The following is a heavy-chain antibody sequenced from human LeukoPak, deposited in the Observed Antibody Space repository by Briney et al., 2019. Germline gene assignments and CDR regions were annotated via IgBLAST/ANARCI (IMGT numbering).Heavy chain of an antibody. Sequence: SETLSFTCAVYGGSFSGYYWSWIRQPPGKGLEWIGEINHSGSTNYNPSLKSRVTISVDTSKNQFSLKLSSVTAADTAVYYCASLQRVRQLAKNYYYYYMDVWGKGTTVTVSS. CDR3: ASLQRVRQLAKNYYYYYMDV. CDR1: GGSFSGYY. J-gene: IGHJ6*03. V-gene: IGHV4-34*01. D-gene: IGHD6-13*01. CDR2: INHSGST.